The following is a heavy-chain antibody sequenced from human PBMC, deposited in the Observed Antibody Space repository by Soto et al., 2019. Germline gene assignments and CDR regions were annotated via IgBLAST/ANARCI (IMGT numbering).Heavy chain of an antibody. CDR3: ATDAKILDWLPTSYYFDF. Sequence: EVQVLESGGGLAQPGRSLRLSCAVSGLSFSSYAMTWVRQSPGKGLEWVSSISRSGNSTYSADSVRGRFTISRDNSKNTLYLQMTSLRADDTALYSCATDAKILDWLPTSYYFDFWGQGTLVTVSA. CDR2: ISRSGNST. D-gene: IGHD3-9*01. V-gene: IGHV3-23*01. CDR1: GLSFSSYA. J-gene: IGHJ4*02.